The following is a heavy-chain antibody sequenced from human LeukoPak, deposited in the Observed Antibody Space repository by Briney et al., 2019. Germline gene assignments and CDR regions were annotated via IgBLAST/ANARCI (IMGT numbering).Heavy chain of an antibody. CDR2: ISYDGSNK. CDR1: GFTVSSNY. V-gene: IGHV3-30*03. Sequence: GGSLRLSCVVSGFTVSSNYMSWVRQAPGKGLEWVAVISYDGSNKYYADSVKGRFTIPRDNSKNTLYLQMNSLRAEDTAVYYCARVPDPFEQYVDYWGQGTLVTVSS. D-gene: IGHD1/OR15-1a*01. J-gene: IGHJ4*02. CDR3: ARVPDPFEQYVDY.